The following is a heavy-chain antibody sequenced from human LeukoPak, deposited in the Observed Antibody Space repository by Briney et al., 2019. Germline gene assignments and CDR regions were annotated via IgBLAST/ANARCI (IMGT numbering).Heavy chain of an antibody. CDR2: ISGSGGST. CDR3: AKKAYDFWSGYSDY. CDR1: GFTFSSYA. Sequence: GGSLRLSCAASGFTFSSYAMSWVRQAPGKGLEWVSAISGSGGSTYYADSVKGRSTISRDNSKNTLYLQMNSLRAEDTAVYYCAKKAYDFWSGYSDYWGQGTLVTVSS. D-gene: IGHD3-3*01. V-gene: IGHV3-23*01. J-gene: IGHJ4*02.